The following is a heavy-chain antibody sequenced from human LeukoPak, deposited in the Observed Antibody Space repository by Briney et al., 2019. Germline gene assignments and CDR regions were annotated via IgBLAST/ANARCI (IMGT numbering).Heavy chain of an antibody. CDR2: INPSGGST. J-gene: IGHJ4*02. CDR1: GYTFTSYY. Sequence: ASVKVSCKASGYTFTSYYMHWVRQAPGQGLEWMGIINPSGGSTSYAQKFQGRVNMTRDTSTSTVYMELSSLRSEDTAVYYCARVLKDSSGYWAYFDYWGQGTLVTVSS. CDR3: ARVLKDSSGYWAYFDY. V-gene: IGHV1-46*01. D-gene: IGHD3-22*01.